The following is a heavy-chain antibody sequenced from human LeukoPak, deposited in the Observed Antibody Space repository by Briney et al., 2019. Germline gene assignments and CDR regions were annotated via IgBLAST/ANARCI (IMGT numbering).Heavy chain of an antibody. CDR2: IKQDGSEK. V-gene: IGHV3-7*01. CDR1: GFTLIGYG. D-gene: IGHD1-26*01. CDR3: ASVSYWSGCDY. J-gene: IGHJ4*02. Sequence: PGGPLSPSCEASGFTLIGYGRSGSAKLPGRGREWLPNIKQDGSEKYYVDSVKGRFTVSRDNAKNSLYLQMNSLRVEDTAVYYCASVSYWSGCDYWGQGTLVTVSS.